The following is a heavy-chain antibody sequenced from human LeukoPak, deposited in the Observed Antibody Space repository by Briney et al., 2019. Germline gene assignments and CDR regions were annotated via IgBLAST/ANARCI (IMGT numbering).Heavy chain of an antibody. Sequence: GGSLRLSCAASGFTVGSNYMNWVRQAPGKGLEWVSVVYSGGSTYYADSVKGRLTISRDYSKNTLYLQMNNLRAEDTAVYYCAKCGGSYCRAFDYWGQGTLVTVSS. D-gene: IGHD1-26*01. CDR1: GFTVGSNY. CDR2: VYSGGST. J-gene: IGHJ4*02. V-gene: IGHV3-66*01. CDR3: AKCGGSYCRAFDY.